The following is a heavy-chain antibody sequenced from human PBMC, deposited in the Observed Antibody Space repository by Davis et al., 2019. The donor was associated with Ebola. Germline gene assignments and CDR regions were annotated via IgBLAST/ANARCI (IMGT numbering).Heavy chain of an antibody. CDR3: AREMRGLGALDL. CDR1: GFTLSTNY. D-gene: IGHD3-16*01. J-gene: IGHJ3*01. Sequence: PGGSLRLSCAASGFTLSTNYMIWVRQTPEKGLEWVSVIYKSGNAYYPESLKGRFTISRDNSKNMLFLQMNSLRVEDTAVYYCAREMRGLGALDLWGQGTMVTVSS. V-gene: IGHV3-53*01. CDR2: IYKSGNA.